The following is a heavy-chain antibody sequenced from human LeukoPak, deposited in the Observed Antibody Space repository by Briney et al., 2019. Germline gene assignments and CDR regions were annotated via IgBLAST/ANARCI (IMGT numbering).Heavy chain of an antibody. CDR2: IYPGDSGT. Sequence: GESLKISCKGSGYSFTSYWIGWVRQMPGKGLEWMGIIYPGDSGTRYSPSFQGQVTISADKSISTAYLQWSSLKASDTAMYYCALGDIVVVPAAAVDYWGQGTLVTVSS. CDR1: GYSFTSYW. D-gene: IGHD2-2*01. CDR3: ALGDIVVVPAAAVDY. J-gene: IGHJ4*02. V-gene: IGHV5-51*01.